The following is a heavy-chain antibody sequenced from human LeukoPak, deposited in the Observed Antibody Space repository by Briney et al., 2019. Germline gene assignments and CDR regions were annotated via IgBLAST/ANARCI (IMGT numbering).Heavy chain of an antibody. Sequence: GGSLRLSCAASGFTFSSYSMNWVRQAPGKGLEWVSSISSSSSYIYYADSVKGRFTISRDNAKNSLYLQMNSLRAEDTAVYYCARWAYYYDSSGYPPDDYWGQGTLVTVSS. CDR3: ARWAYYYDSSGYPPDDY. CDR2: ISSSSSYI. CDR1: GFTFSSYS. V-gene: IGHV3-21*01. D-gene: IGHD3-22*01. J-gene: IGHJ4*02.